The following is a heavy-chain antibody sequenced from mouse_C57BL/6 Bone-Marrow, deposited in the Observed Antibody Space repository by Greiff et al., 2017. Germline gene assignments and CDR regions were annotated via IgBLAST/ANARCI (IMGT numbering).Heavy chain of an antibody. D-gene: IGHD2-3*01. CDR3: ARRRWLPAWFAY. CDR1: GYTFTSYW. Sequence: QVQLQQPGAELVKPGASVKLSCKASGYTFTSYWMQWVKQRPGQGLEWIGEIDPSDSYTNSNQKFKGKATLTVDTSSSTAYMQLSSLTTEDSAIYYGARRRWLPAWFAYWGQGTLVTVSA. CDR2: IDPSDSYT. V-gene: IGHV1-50*01. J-gene: IGHJ3*01.